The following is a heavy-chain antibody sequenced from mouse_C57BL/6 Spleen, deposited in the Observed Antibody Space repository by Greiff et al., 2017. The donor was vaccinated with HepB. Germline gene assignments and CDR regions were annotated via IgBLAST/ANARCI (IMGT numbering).Heavy chain of an antibody. Sequence: QVQLQQSGPELVKPGASVKISCKASGYAFSSSWMNWVKQRPGKGLEWIGRIYPGDGDTNYNGKFKGKATLTADKSSSTAYMQLSSLTSEDSAVYFCERDYNDYLYYTLDYWGQGTSVTVSS. J-gene: IGHJ4*01. CDR2: IYPGDGDT. V-gene: IGHV1-82*01. CDR1: GYAFSSSW. D-gene: IGHD2-4*01. CDR3: ERDYNDYLYYTLDY.